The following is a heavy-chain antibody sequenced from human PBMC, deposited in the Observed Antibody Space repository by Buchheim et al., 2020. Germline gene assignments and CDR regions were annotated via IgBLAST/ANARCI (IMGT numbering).Heavy chain of an antibody. CDR2: ISYDGSNK. D-gene: IGHD3-10*01. CDR1: GFTFSSYG. CDR3: AKAKRRGYYYYGMDV. V-gene: IGHV3-30*18. Sequence: QVQLVESGGGVVQPGRSLRLSCAASGFTFSSYGMHWVRQAPGKGLEWVAVISYDGSNKYYADSVKGRFTISRVNSKNTLYLQMNSRRAEDTAVYYCAKAKRRGYYYYGMDVWGQGTT. J-gene: IGHJ6*02.